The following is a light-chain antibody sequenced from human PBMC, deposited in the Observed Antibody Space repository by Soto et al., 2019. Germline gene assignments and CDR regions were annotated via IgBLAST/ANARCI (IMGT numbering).Light chain of an antibody. J-gene: IGLJ2*01. CDR3: QSYDSSLSAVV. V-gene: IGLV1-40*01. CDR1: SSNVGAGYD. Sequence: QSVLTQPPSVSGAPGQRVNISGTGSSSNVGAGYDVHWYQQLPGTAPKLLIYVNSNRPSGVPDRFSGSKSGTSASLAITGLQAEDEADYYCQSYDSSLSAVVFGGGTKLTVL. CDR2: VNS.